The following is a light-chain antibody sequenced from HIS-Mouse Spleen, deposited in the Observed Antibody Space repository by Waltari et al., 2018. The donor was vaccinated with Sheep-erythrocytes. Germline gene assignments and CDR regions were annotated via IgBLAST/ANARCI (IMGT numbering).Light chain of an antibody. CDR3: QSADSSGTYVV. CDR2: KDT. V-gene: IGLV3-25*03. CDR1: ALPKQY. J-gene: IGLJ2*01. Sequence: SYELTQPPSVSMSPGQTARITCSGDALPKQYAYCYQQKPGQAPVRVIYKDTERPSGIPERVSGSSSGTTVTLTISGVQAEDEADYYCQSADSSGTYVVFGGGTKLTVL.